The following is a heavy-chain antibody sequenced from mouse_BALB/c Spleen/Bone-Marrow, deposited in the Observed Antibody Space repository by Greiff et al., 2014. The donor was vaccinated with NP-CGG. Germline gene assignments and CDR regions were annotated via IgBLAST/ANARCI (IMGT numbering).Heavy chain of an antibody. CDR2: IYPSDSYT. V-gene: IGHV1-69*02. Sequence: QVHVKQSGAELVRPGASVKLSCKASGYTFTSYWINWVKQRPGQGLEWTGNIYPSDSYTNYNQKFKDKATLTVDKSSSTAYMQLSSPTSEDSAVYYCTRREGNYAFAYWGQGTLVTVSA. D-gene: IGHD2-1*01. CDR3: TRREGNYAFAY. J-gene: IGHJ3*01. CDR1: GYTFTSYW.